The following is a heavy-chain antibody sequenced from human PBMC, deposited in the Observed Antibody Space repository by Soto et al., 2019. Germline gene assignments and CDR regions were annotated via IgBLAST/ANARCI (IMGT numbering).Heavy chain of an antibody. V-gene: IGHV1-18*01. CDR3: ARALRYSGYAGMDV. Sequence: QVQLVQSGGEVKKPGASVKVSCKASGYTFTIYGINWVRQAPGQGLEWMGWISPDNGNTNYAQKRQGRVTMTTDTATSTAYMELRSLRSDDTAVYYCARALRYSGYAGMDVWGQGTTVTVSS. CDR2: ISPDNGNT. CDR1: GYTFTIYG. J-gene: IGHJ6*02. D-gene: IGHD5-12*01.